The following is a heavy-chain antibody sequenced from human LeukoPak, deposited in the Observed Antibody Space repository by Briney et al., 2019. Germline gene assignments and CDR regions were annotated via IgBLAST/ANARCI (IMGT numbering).Heavy chain of an antibody. CDR3: ARDAIASAGKAPLY. D-gene: IGHD6-13*01. CDR1: GYTFSSYG. Sequence: ASVKVSCKASGYTFSSYGISWVRQAPGQGLEWMGWISAYSGNTNYAQKLQGRVTLTTDTSTSTAYMELRSLRSDDTAVYFCARDAIASAGKAPLYWGQGTLVTVSS. J-gene: IGHJ4*02. V-gene: IGHV1-18*01. CDR2: ISAYSGNT.